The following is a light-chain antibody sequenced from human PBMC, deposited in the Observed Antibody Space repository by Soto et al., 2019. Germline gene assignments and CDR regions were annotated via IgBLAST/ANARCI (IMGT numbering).Light chain of an antibody. CDR1: NSDVGAYNY. J-gene: IGLJ1*01. Sequence: QSALTQPDSVSGSPGQSITISCTGTNSDVGAYNYVSWYQQRPGKAPKLLIHEVTKRPSGVPDRFSGSKSGNTASLTVSGLQAEDEADYYCSSYAGRTLYVFGTGTKLTVL. CDR2: EVT. V-gene: IGLV2-8*01. CDR3: SSYAGRTLYV.